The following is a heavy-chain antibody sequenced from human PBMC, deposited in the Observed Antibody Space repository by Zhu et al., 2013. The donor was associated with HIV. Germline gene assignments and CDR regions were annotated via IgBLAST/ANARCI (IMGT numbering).Heavy chain of an antibody. CDR3: ARADRVVIDY. CDR1: GRYFAHSI. V-gene: IGHV1-2*02. CDR2: TYTCVVA. J-gene: IGHJ4*02. Sequence: QVQLVQSGTEVKKPGATVKVSCQAPGRYFAHSILTVSEEEWNTGETYTCVVAHEALPNRVTERTVDTSISTAYMELSRLKSDDTAVYYCARADRVVIDYWGQGTLVTVSS. D-gene: IGHD2-21*01.